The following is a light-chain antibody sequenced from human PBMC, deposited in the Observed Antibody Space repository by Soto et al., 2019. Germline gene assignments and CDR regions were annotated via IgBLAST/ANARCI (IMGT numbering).Light chain of an antibody. J-gene: IGLJ2*01. CDR3: SSYTSSRTVV. CDR2: DVS. V-gene: IGLV2-14*01. CDR1: SSDVGGYNY. Sequence: QSALNQPASVSGSPGQSITISCTGTSSDVGGYNYVSWYQQHTGKAPKLMIYDVSNRPSGVSNRFSGSKSGNTASLTISGLQAEDEADYYCSSYTSSRTVVFGGGTKLTVL.